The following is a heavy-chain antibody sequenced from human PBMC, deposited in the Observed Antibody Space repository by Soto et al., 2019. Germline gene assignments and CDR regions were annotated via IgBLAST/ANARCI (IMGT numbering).Heavy chain of an antibody. CDR2: MNANSGNT. J-gene: IGHJ5*02. V-gene: IGHV1-8*01. CDR1: GYTFTSYD. CDR3: ARERANRRDP. Sequence: QVQLVQSGAEVKKPGASVKVSCKASGYTFTSYDINWVRQATGQGLEWMGWMNANSGNTGYAQKFQGRVTMTRNTSISTAYMAVRRLRSDDTAVEYCARERANRRDPWGQGTLVTVSS.